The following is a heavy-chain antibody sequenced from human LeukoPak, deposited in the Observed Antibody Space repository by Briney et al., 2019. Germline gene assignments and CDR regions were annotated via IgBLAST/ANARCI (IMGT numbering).Heavy chain of an antibody. V-gene: IGHV4-38-2*01. CDR2: IYHSGST. CDR3: ARARGCSGGSCYAWFDP. J-gene: IGHJ5*02. CDR1: GGSFSGYY. D-gene: IGHD2-15*01. Sequence: PSETLSLTCAVYGGSFSGYYWGWIRQPPGKGLEWIGSIYHSGSTYYNPSLKSRVTISVDTSKNQFSLKLSSVTAADTAVYYCARARGCSGGSCYAWFDPWGQGTLVTVSS.